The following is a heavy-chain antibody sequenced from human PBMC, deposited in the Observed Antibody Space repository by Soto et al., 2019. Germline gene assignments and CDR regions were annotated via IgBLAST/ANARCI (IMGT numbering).Heavy chain of an antibody. CDR2: ISSSSSYI. J-gene: IGHJ4*02. Sequence: GGSLRLSCAASGFTFSSYSMNWVRQAPGKGLEWVSSISSSSSYIYYAGSVKGRFTISRDNAKNSLYLQMNSLRAEDTAVYYCARSLCADIVVVVAATAFDYWGQGTLVTVSS. V-gene: IGHV3-21*01. CDR1: GFTFSSYS. D-gene: IGHD2-15*01. CDR3: ARSLCADIVVVVAATAFDY.